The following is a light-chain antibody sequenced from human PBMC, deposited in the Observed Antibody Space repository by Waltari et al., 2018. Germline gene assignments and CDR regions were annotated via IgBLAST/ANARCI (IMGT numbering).Light chain of an antibody. CDR3: AALDDSLIGQL. J-gene: IGLJ2*01. V-gene: IGLV1-47*01. Sequence: QSVLTQPPSASGTHGQRVTISCSGSSSNIGSNYVYWYQQLPGTAPKLLIYRNNPWPSWFPHSYAGSKSGTSAPLAISGLRSETESDYYFAALDDSLIGQLFGGRTKLTVL. CDR1: SSNIGSNY. CDR2: RNN.